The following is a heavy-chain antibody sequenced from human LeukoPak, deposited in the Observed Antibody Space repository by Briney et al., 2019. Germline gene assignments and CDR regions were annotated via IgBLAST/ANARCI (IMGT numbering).Heavy chain of an antibody. V-gene: IGHV3-53*01. Sequence: PGVSLRLSCAASGFTVSSNYMNWVRQAPGKGLEWVSVIYSGGSTYYADSVKGRFTISRDNSKNTLYLQMNSLRAEDAAVYYCAREAVTRNYFDYWGQGTLVTVSS. D-gene: IGHD4-17*01. CDR1: GFTVSSNY. CDR2: IYSGGST. CDR3: AREAVTRNYFDY. J-gene: IGHJ4*02.